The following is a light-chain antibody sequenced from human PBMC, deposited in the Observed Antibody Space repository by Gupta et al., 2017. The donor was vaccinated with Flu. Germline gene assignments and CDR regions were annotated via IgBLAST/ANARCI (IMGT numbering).Light chain of an antibody. CDR2: DTS. V-gene: IGKV3-20*01. J-gene: IGKJ2*01. Sequence: EIVLTQSPGTLSLSPGERATLSCRASQSVSSSYLAWYQQKPGQAPRLLIYDTSSRATGIPDRFSGSGSGTDFTLTISRLEPEDFAVYYCQQVVNSRYTFGQGTKLEIK. CDR1: QSVSSSY. CDR3: QQVVNSRYT.